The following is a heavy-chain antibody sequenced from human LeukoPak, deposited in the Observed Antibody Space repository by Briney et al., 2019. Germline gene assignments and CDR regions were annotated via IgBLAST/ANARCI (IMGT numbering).Heavy chain of an antibody. J-gene: IGHJ4*02. V-gene: IGHV1-18*01. CDR2: ISAYNGNT. CDR1: GYTFTSYG. Sequence: ASVKVSCKASGYTFTSYGISWVRQAPGQGLEWMRWISAYNGNTNYAQKLQGRVTMTTDTSTSTAYMELRSLRSDDTAVYYCARDSATTVTTRKGFDYWGQGTLVTVSS. D-gene: IGHD4-17*01. CDR3: ARDSATTVTTRKGFDY.